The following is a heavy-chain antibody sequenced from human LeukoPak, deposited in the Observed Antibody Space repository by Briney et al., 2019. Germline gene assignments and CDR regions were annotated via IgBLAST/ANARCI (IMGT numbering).Heavy chain of an antibody. V-gene: IGHV3-7*05. CDR2: IKEYGSEK. D-gene: IGHD3-10*01. CDR3: ATIGAGGGNMPFLEY. J-gene: IGHJ4*02. Sequence: GGSLRLSCAASGFTFSSYWMSWVRQAPGKGLEWVATIKEYGSEKYYVDSVKGRFTISRDNAKNSLYLQMDSLRAEDTAVFYCATIGAGGGNMPFLEYWGQGTLVTVSS. CDR1: GFTFSSYW.